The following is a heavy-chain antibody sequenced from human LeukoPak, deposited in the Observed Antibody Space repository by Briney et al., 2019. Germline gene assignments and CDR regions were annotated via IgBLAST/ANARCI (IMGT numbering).Heavy chain of an antibody. Sequence: PGGSLRLSCAASGFTFSSYEMNWVRQARGKGLEWVSYISSSGSTIYYADSVKGRFTISRDNAKNSLYLQMNSLRAEDTAVYYCGESRGYYDFWSGYPFDYWGQGTLVTVSS. CDR1: GFTFSSYE. CDR2: ISSSGSTI. J-gene: IGHJ4*02. V-gene: IGHV3-48*03. CDR3: GESRGYYDFWSGYPFDY. D-gene: IGHD3-3*01.